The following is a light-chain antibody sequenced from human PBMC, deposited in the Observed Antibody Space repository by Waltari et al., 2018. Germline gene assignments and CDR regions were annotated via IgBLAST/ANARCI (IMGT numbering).Light chain of an antibody. Sequence: QLVVPQSPSASAPLGASVTLTCTPSSGHRSNIVAWLQPRPEKGPRYLLKVNSDGSHIKGDDIPDRFSSSSSGAERYLTISSLQPDDEADYYCQTGGHGTWVFGGGTTLTVL. J-gene: IGLJ3*02. CDR1: SGHRSNI. CDR3: QTGGHGTWV. CDR2: VNSDGSH. V-gene: IGLV4-69*01.